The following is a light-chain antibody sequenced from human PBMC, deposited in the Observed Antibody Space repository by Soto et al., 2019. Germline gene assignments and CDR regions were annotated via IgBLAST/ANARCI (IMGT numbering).Light chain of an antibody. CDR1: QSVSSN. J-gene: IGKJ1*01. Sequence: EIVMTQSPATLSVSPGERATLSCRASQSVSSNLAWDQQKPGQAPRLLIYGASTRATGIPARFSGSGSGTEFTLTISSLQSEDFAVYYCQQYNNWGWTFGQGTKVEIK. CDR3: QQYNNWGWT. CDR2: GAS. V-gene: IGKV3-15*01.